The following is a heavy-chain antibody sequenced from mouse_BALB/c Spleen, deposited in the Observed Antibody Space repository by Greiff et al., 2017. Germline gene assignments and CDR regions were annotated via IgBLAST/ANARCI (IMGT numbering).Heavy chain of an antibody. J-gene: IGHJ4*01. CDR1: GYTFTSYW. D-gene: IGHD1-3*01. CDR3: ARGGKGYYYAMDY. V-gene: IGHV1-7*01. CDR2: INPSTGYT. Sequence: QVQLQQSGAELAKPGASVKMSCKASGYTFTSYWMHWVKQRPGQGLEWIGYINPSTGYTEYNQKFKDKATLTADKSSSTAYMQLSSLTSEDSAVYYCARGGKGYYYAMDYWGQGTSVTVSS.